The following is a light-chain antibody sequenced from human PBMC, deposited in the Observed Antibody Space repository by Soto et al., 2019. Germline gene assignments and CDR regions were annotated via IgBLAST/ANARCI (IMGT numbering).Light chain of an antibody. CDR3: SSYTSSSTPWV. J-gene: IGLJ3*02. CDR1: NSDVGAYNY. CDR2: DVS. Sequence: QLVLTQPASVSGSPGQSITISCTGTNSDVGAYNYVSWYQQHPGKAPKVMIYDVSNRPSGVSNRFSGSKSGNTASLTISGLQAEDEADYYCSSYTSSSTPWVFGGGTKLTVL. V-gene: IGLV2-14*01.